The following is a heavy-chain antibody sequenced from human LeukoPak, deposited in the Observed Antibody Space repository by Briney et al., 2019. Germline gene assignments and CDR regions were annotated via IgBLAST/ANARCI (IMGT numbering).Heavy chain of an antibody. D-gene: IGHD3-10*01. Sequence: SETLSLTCTVSGGSISSYYWSWIRQPPGKGLEWIGYIYYSGSTNYNPSLKSRVTISVDTSKNQFSLKLSSVTAADTAVYYYARHPRSGWDYYYGMDVWGQGTTVTVSS. CDR2: IYYSGST. CDR1: GGSISSYY. CDR3: ARHPRSGWDYYYGMDV. V-gene: IGHV4-59*08. J-gene: IGHJ6*02.